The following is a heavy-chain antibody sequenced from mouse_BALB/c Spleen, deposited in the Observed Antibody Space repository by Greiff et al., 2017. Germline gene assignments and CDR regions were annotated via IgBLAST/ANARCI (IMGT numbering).Heavy chain of an antibody. CDR3: ARSSYYRSAWFAY. CDR1: GYTFTSYD. V-gene: IGHV1S56*01. D-gene: IGHD2-14*01. CDR2: IYPGDGST. J-gene: IGHJ3*01. Sequence: VQLQQSGPELVKPGALVKISCKASGYTFTSYDINWVKQRPGQGLEWIGWIYPGDGSTKYNEKFKGKATFTADTSSNTAYMQLSSLTSEDSAVYYCARSSYYRSAWFAYWGQGTLVTVSA.